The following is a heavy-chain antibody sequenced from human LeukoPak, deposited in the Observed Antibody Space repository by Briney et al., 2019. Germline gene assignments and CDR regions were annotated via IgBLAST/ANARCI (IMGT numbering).Heavy chain of an antibody. CDR1: GGTFSSYA. D-gene: IGHD4-17*01. J-gene: IGHJ4*02. Sequence: GASVKVSCKASGGTFSSYAISWVRQAPGQGLEWMGGIIPIFGTANYAQKFQGRVTITTDESTSTAYMELNSLRSEDTAVYYCARESQGDYGDWGRFDYWGQGTLVTVSS. V-gene: IGHV1-69*05. CDR3: ARESQGDYGDWGRFDY. CDR2: IIPIFGTA.